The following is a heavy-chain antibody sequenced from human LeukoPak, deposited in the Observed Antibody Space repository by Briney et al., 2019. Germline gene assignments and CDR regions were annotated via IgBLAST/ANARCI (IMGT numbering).Heavy chain of an antibody. CDR1: GGSISSYY. CDR2: IYNSGST. CDR3: AREGYGAWFDP. V-gene: IGHV4-59*01. Sequence: SETLSLTCTVSGGSISSYYWSWIRQPPGKGLEWIGYIYNSGSTSYNPSLKSRVTISVDTSKNQFSLQLSSVTAADTAVYYCAREGYGAWFDPRGQGILVTVSS. J-gene: IGHJ5*02. D-gene: IGHD4-17*01.